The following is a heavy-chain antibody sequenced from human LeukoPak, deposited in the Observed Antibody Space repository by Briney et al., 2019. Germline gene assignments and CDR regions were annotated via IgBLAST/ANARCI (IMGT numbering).Heavy chain of an antibody. CDR2: ISGSGGST. CDR1: GFTFSSYA. V-gene: IGHV3-23*01. CDR3: AKDRDRSGSYSDY. Sequence: PGGSLRLSCAASGFTFSSYAMSWVRQAPGKGLEWVSAISGSGGSTYYADSVKGRFTISRDNSKNTLYLQTNSLRAEDTAVYYCAKDRDRSGSYSDYWGQGTLVTVSS. D-gene: IGHD3-22*01. J-gene: IGHJ4*02.